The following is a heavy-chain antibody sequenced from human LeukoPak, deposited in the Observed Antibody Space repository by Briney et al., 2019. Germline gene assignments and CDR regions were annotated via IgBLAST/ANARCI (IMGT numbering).Heavy chain of an antibody. CDR1: GGSISSYY. CDR2: IYYSGST. CDR3: ASYYSSSWYGHNWFDP. V-gene: IGHV4-59*12. Sequence: SETLSLTCTVSGGSISSYYWSWIRQPPGKGLEWIGYIYYSGSTNYNPSLKSRVTISVDTSKNQFSLKLSSVTAADTAVYYCASYYSSSWYGHNWFDPWGQGTLVTVSS. D-gene: IGHD6-13*01. J-gene: IGHJ5*02.